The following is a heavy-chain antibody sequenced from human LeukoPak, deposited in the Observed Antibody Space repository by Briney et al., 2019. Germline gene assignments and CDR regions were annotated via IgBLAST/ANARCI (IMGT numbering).Heavy chain of an antibody. CDR2: IYYSGCT. V-gene: IGHV4-39*01. CDR1: GGSISSSSYY. D-gene: IGHD6-19*01. CDR3: ARQVVAVAGTGYFDY. J-gene: IGHJ4*01. Sequence: PSETLSLTCTVSGGSISSSSYYWGWIRRPPGKGLEWIGSIYYSGCTYYNPSLKSRVTISVDTSKNQFSLKLSSVTAADTAVYFCARQVVAVAGTGYFDYWGQGTLVTVSS.